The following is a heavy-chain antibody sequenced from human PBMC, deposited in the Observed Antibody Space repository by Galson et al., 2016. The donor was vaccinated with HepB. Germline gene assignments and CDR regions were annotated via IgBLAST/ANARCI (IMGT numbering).Heavy chain of an antibody. Sequence: SLRLSCAASGFTFNTYCMGWVRQAPGKGLEWVSGIDPTGGRTHYADSVQGRFTISRDNSKNTLYPQMNSLRAEDTAVYFCAKDHRGERPEQFDYWGQGTLVTVSS. D-gene: IGHD3-16*01. CDR1: GFTFNTYC. CDR3: AKDHRGERPEQFDY. V-gene: IGHV3-23*01. CDR2: IDPTGGRT. J-gene: IGHJ4*02.